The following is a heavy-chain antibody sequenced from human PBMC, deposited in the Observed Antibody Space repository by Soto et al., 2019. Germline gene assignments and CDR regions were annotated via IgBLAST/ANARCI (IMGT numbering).Heavy chain of an antibody. J-gene: IGHJ5*02. V-gene: IGHV1-69*06. CDR1: GGTFSSYA. Sequence: SVKVSCKASGGTFSSYAISWVRQAPGQGLELMGGIIPIFGTANYAQKFQGRVTITADKSTSTAYMELSSLRSEDTAVYYCARITYYYDSSGYYPGGWFDPWGQGTLVTVYS. CDR2: IIPIFGTA. CDR3: ARITYYYDSSGYYPGGWFDP. D-gene: IGHD3-22*01.